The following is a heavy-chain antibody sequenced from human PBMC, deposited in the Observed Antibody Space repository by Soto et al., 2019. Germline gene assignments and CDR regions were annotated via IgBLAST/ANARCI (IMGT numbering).Heavy chain of an antibody. CDR3: ARPDGATYNFRY. Sequence: DVQLLESGGRLVQPGGSLRLSCAASGFTFNAYSLSWVRQAPGKGLEWVSAISTTGGSTYYADSVKGRFTISRGNSQNTLSLQMNSLRAEDTAVYYCARPDGATYNFRYWGQGTLVTVSS. V-gene: IGHV3-23*01. CDR1: GFTFNAYS. CDR2: ISTTGGST. D-gene: IGHD1-1*01. J-gene: IGHJ4*02.